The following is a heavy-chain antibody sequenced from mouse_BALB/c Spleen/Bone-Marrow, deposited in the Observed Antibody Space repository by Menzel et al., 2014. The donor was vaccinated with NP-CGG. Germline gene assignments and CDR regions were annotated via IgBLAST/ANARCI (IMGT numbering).Heavy chain of an antibody. CDR3: ARVYGWYFDV. D-gene: IGHD1-1*01. J-gene: IGHJ1*01. Sequence: EVMLVESGGGLVQPGGSLKLSCVASGFTFSSYGMSWVRQTPDKRLELVATINNNGGSTYYPDSVKGQFTISRDNAKNTLHLQMSSLKSEDTAMYYCARVYGWYFDVWGAGTTVTVSP. V-gene: IGHV5-6-3*01. CDR2: INNNGGST. CDR1: GFTFSSYG.